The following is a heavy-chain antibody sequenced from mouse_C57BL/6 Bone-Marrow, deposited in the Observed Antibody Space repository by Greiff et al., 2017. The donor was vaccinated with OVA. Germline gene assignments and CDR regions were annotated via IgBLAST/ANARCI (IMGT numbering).Heavy chain of an antibody. D-gene: IGHD2-4*01. CDR1: GFNIKDSY. V-gene: IGHV14-3*01. CDR3: DIYDEYEYYFDY. Sequence: VQLQQSVAELVRPGASVKLSCTASGFNIKDSYMHWVKQRPEQGLEWIGRIDPADGDTKYAPKFQGKATITADTSSNTAYLPLSSLTSEDTDISYCDIYDEYEYYFDYWGQGTTLTVSS. J-gene: IGHJ2*01. CDR2: IDPADGDT.